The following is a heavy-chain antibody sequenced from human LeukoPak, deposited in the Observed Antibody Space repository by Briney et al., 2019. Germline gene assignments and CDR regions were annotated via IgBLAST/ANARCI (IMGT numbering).Heavy chain of an antibody. Sequence: GGSLRLSCAASGFTFSSYAMHWVRQAPGKGLEWVAVISYDGSNKYYADSVKGRFTISKDNSKNTVYLQMNDLRADDTAVYYCAKAASSSWPSYQYGMDVWGQGTTVTVSS. CDR1: GFTFSSYA. V-gene: IGHV3-30-3*01. J-gene: IGHJ6*02. CDR3: AKAASSSWPSYQYGMDV. CDR2: ISYDGSNK. D-gene: IGHD6-13*01.